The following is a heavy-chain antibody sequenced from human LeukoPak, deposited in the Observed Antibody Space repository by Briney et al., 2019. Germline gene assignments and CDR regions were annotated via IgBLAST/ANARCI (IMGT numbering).Heavy chain of an antibody. J-gene: IGHJ4*02. CDR1: GFTFSRHG. D-gene: IGHD5-24*01. Sequence: GGSLRLSCVASGFTFSRHGMNWVRQAPGKGLEWVWGISPSGDIKYYVDSVKGRFTVSRDNSKNTLYLQINSLRDEDTAVYYCAKDDAWLQYNDWGQGTLVTVSS. CDR3: AKDDAWLQYND. CDR2: ISPSGDIK. V-gene: IGHV3-23*01.